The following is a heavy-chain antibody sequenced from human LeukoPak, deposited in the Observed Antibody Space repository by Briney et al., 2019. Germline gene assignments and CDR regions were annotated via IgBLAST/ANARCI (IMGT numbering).Heavy chain of an antibody. CDR3: ARETLAYCGGDCYLSDAFDI. D-gene: IGHD2-21*01. V-gene: IGHV4-30-2*01. CDR1: GGSISSGGYY. Sequence: SETLSLTCTVSGGSISSGGYYWSWIRQPPGKGLEWIGYIYHSGSTYYNPSLKSRVTISVDRSKNQFSLKLSSVTAADTAVYYCARETLAYCGGDCYLSDAFDIWGQGTMVTVSS. J-gene: IGHJ3*02. CDR2: IYHSGST.